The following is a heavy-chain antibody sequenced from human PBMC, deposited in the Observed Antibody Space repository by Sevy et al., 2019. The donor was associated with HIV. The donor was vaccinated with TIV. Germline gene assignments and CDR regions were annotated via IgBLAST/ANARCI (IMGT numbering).Heavy chain of an antibody. D-gene: IGHD2-15*01. CDR1: GFTFSNYG. CDR3: AKEWEGAGRRYFDY. V-gene: IGHV3-30*02. CDR2: IRYDGSDK. J-gene: IGHJ4*02. Sequence: GGSLRLSCAASGFTFSNYGMHWVRQVPGKGLEWVTFIRYDGSDKYYAASVKGRFTISRDDSKNTLYLQMDSLTPEDTAIYYYAKEWEGAGRRYFDYWGQGTLVTVSS.